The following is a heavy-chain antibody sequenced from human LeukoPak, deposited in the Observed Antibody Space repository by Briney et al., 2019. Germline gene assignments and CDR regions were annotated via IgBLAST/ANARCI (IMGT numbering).Heavy chain of an antibody. Sequence: PGGSLRLSCATSGFTFSSYGMSWVRQAPGKGLEWVSAISGSRGSTYYTDSVKGRFTISRDNSKNTLYLQMNSLRAEDTAVYYCAKVDFYDTSGYYGPTFLDYWGQGTLVTVSS. CDR1: GFTFSSYG. CDR3: AKVDFYDTSGYYGPTFLDY. CDR2: ISGSRGST. J-gene: IGHJ4*02. V-gene: IGHV3-23*01. D-gene: IGHD3-22*01.